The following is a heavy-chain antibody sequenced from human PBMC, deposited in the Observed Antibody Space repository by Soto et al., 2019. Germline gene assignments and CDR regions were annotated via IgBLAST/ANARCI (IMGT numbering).Heavy chain of an antibody. J-gene: IGHJ5*02. CDR2: ISTWSGDT. CDR1: GYTFSSHG. D-gene: IGHD3-10*01. CDR3: ARDYTITREDCFDP. V-gene: IGHV1-18*01. Sequence: QVQLVQSGAEVKKPGASVKVSCKPSGYTFSSHGLSWVRQAPGQGLEWLGWISTWSGDTNYAQKFQGRVTMTIDRATSKAYMEVKSLRSDYPAVYYCARDYTITREDCFDPWGQGTLVTVSS.